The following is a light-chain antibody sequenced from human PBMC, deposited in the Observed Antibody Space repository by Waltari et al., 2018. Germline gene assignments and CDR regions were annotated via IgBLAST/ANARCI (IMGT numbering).Light chain of an antibody. CDR1: SSDVGDY. CDR3: SSYAGSNNLV. J-gene: IGLJ2*01. Sequence: QSALTQPPSASGSPGQSVTISCTGTSSDVGDYVSWYQQHPGKAPKLMISEVTKRPSGVPDRCSGSKSGTTASRTVSGLQAEDEADYYCSSYAGSNNLVFGGGTKLTVL. V-gene: IGLV2-8*01. CDR2: EVT.